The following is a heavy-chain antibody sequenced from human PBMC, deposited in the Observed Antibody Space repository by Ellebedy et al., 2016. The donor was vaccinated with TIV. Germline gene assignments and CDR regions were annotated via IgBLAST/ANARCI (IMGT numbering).Heavy chain of an antibody. D-gene: IGHD5-18*01. CDR2: INAGNGNT. CDR3: ARDLAHTAMLYFDY. J-gene: IGHJ4*02. V-gene: IGHV1-3*01. Sequence: AASVKVSCKASGYTFTSYAMHWVRQAPGQRLEWMGWINAGNGNTKYSQKFQGRVTITRDTSESTAYMELSSLRSEDTAVYYCARDLAHTAMLYFDYWGQGTLVTVSS. CDR1: GYTFTSYA.